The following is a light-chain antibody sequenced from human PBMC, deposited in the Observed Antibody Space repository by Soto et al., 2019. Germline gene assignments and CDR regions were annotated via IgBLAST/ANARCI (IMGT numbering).Light chain of an antibody. CDR1: QSVSSSY. V-gene: IGKV3-20*01. CDR3: HQYGSSPIT. Sequence: EIVLTQSPGTLYLSPGERATLSCRASQSVSSSYLAWYQQKPGQAPRRCIYGASSSANGIPDRFSGSGSGTAFYLTISRLEPDDFAVYYCHQYGSSPITFGGGTKVEIK. CDR2: GAS. J-gene: IGKJ4*01.